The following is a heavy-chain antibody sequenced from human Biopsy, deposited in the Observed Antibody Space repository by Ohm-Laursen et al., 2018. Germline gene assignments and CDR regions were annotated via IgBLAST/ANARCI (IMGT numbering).Heavy chain of an antibody. CDR2: IYYTGYT. D-gene: IGHD4-23*01. CDR3: ARGSNDFGGLYFPR. V-gene: IGHV4-59*01. Sequence: SETLSLTCTVSGDSITSYFWDWIRQAPGKGLEWIGNIYYTGYTSYNASLKSRVTISVDTSRNHFSLRLSSLTAADTAVYYCARGSNDFGGLYFPRWGQGTLLTVSS. CDR1: GDSITSYF. J-gene: IGHJ4*02.